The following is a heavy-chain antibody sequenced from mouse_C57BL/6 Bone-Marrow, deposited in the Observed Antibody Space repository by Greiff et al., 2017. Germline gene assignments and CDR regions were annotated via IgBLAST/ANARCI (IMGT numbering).Heavy chain of an antibody. Sequence: EVKLQESGGGLVKPGGSLKLSCAASGFTFSDYGMHWVRQAPEKGLEWVAYISSGSSTIYYAATVKGRFTISRDNAKNTLFLQMTSLRSEDTAMYYCARRYDYDWFAYWGQGTLVTVSA. CDR2: ISSGSSTI. V-gene: IGHV5-17*01. CDR3: ARRYDYDWFAY. CDR1: GFTFSDYG. D-gene: IGHD2-4*01. J-gene: IGHJ3*01.